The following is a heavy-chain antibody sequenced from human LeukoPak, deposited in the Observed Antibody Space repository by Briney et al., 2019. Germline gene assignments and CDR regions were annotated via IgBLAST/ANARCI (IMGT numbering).Heavy chain of an antibody. CDR1: GYTFTDYY. CDR2: INPNSGGT. D-gene: IGHD3-10*01. V-gene: IGHV1-2*02. Sequence: GASVTVSFKASGYTFTDYYMHWVRQAPGQGLEWMGWINPNSGGTNYAQKFQGRVTMTRDTSISTAYMELSRLRSDDTAVYYCARVPTHYGSVPWGQGTLVTVSS. CDR3: ARVPTHYGSVP. J-gene: IGHJ5*02.